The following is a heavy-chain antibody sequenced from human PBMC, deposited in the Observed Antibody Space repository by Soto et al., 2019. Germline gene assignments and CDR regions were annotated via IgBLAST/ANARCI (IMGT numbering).Heavy chain of an antibody. D-gene: IGHD5-18*01. CDR1: GGTFSSDA. CDR3: ARGMVTVNYYYYGMDV. V-gene: IGHV1-69*13. J-gene: IGHJ6*02. Sequence: RASVKVSCKASGGTFSSDAISWVRQAPGQGLEWMGGIIPIFGTANYAQKFQGRVTITADESTSTAYMELSSLRSEDTAVYYCARGMVTVNYYYYGMDVWGQGTTVTVSS. CDR2: IIPIFGTA.